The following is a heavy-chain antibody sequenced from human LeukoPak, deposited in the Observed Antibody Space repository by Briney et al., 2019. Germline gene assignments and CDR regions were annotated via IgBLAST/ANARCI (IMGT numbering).Heavy chain of an antibody. CDR3: ARDLSGIAARHYFDY. J-gene: IGHJ4*02. D-gene: IGHD6-6*01. CDR2: ISAYNGNT. V-gene: IGHV1-18*01. Sequence: GASVKVSCKASGYTFTSYGISWVRQAPGQGLEWMGWISAYNGNTNYAQKLQGRVTMTTDTSTSTAYMELRSLRSDDTAVYYCARDLSGIAARHYFDYWGQGTLVTVSS. CDR1: GYTFTSYG.